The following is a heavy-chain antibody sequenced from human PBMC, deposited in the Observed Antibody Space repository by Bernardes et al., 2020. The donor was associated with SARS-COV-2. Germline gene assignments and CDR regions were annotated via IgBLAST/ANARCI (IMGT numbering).Heavy chain of an antibody. J-gene: IGHJ4*02. CDR3: AKGRDSGYAVPFDY. D-gene: IGHD3-22*01. CDR2: ISCDGARK. CDR1: GFTFSSYA. Sequence: GGSLRLSCAASGFTFSSYAMRWVRQAPGKGLEWVSFISCDGARKNYAGSVKGRFTISRDNSKSTLYLQMNSLRAEDTAVYYCAKGRDSGYAVPFDYWGQGTLVTVSS. V-gene: IGHV3-23*01.